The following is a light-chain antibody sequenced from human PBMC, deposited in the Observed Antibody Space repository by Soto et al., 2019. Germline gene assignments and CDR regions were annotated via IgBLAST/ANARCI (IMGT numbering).Light chain of an antibody. Sequence: QSVLTQPPSVSGAPGQRVTISCTGSSSNIGAGHDVHWYQRLPGTAPKLLIYGNGNRPSGVPDRFSGSKSGTSASLAITGLQAEDEADYYCSSYTSSSTLSCVFGTGTKLTVL. J-gene: IGLJ1*01. V-gene: IGLV1-40*01. CDR3: SSYTSSSTLSCV. CDR2: GNG. CDR1: SSNIGAGHD.